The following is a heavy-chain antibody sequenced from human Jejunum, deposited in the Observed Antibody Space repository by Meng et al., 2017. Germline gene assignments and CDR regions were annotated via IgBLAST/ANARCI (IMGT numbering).Heavy chain of an antibody. V-gene: IGHV4-61*08. D-gene: IGHD1-26*01. CDR2: AST. Sequence: HVPLQAPAPGLGRPPSTLAPIVSVSVGSVSKAGYQWSSLRQPPGKGLDWIGYASTNYNPSLKSRVTISVDTSKNQFSLRLTSVTAADTAVYYCARDHMGSLDYWGQGILVTVSS. CDR3: ARDHMGSLDY. CDR1: VGSVSKAGYQ. J-gene: IGHJ4*02.